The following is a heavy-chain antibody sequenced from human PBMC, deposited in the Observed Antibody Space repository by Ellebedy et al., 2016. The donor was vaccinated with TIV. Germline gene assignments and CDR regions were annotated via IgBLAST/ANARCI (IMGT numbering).Heavy chain of an antibody. J-gene: IGHJ6*02. Sequence: ASVKVSXXASGYTFTGYYMHWVRQAPGQGLEWMGWINPNSGGTNYAQKFQGRVTMTRDTSISTAYMELSRLRSDDTAVYYCARLTTVTTDYYYGMDVWGQGTTATVSS. CDR2: INPNSGGT. CDR3: ARLTTVTTDYYYGMDV. D-gene: IGHD4-17*01. V-gene: IGHV1-2*02. CDR1: GYTFTGYY.